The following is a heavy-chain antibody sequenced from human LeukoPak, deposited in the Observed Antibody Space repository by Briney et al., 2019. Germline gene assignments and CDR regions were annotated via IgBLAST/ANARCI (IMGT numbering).Heavy chain of an antibody. CDR1: GFTFSGYS. D-gene: IGHD1-1*01. V-gene: IGHV3-21*01. Sequence: GGSLRLSCAASGFTFSGYSMNWVRQAPGKGLEWVSSISSSGYIYYPDSVKGRFTISRDNAKSSLYLQMNSLRAEDTAVYYCEREHDTTLYGMDVWGQGTTVTVSS. CDR3: EREHDTTLYGMDV. CDR2: ISSSGYI. J-gene: IGHJ6*02.